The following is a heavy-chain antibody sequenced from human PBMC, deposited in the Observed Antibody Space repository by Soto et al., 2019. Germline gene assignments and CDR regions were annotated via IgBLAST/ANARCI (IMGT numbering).Heavy chain of an antibody. CDR3: ARRMGGWYYVSGSYYNPDAFDI. V-gene: IGHV4-39*01. J-gene: IGHJ3*02. D-gene: IGHD3-10*01. CDR2: IYYSGST. CDR1: GGSISSSSYY. Sequence: QLQLQESGPGLVKPSETLSLTCTVSGGSISSSSYYWGWIRQPPGKGLEWIGSIYYSGSTYYNPSLKSRVTISVDTSKNQFSLKLSSVTAADTAVYYCARRMGGWYYVSGSYYNPDAFDIWGQGTMVTVSS.